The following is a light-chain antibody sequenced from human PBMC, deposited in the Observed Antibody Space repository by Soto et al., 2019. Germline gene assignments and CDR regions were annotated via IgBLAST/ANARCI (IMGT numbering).Light chain of an antibody. CDR1: QSVSTSY. Sequence: EIVLTQSPGTLSLSPGERATLSCRASQSVSTSYLGWYQQKPGQAPRLLIYGASSRATGIPDRFSGSGSGTDFTLTISRLEPEDVAVYYCQQYGSSSITFGQGTRLEIK. CDR2: GAS. J-gene: IGKJ5*01. CDR3: QQYGSSSIT. V-gene: IGKV3-20*01.